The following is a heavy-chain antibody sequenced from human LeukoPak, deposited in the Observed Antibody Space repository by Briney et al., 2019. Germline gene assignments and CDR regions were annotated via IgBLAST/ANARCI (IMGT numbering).Heavy chain of an antibody. D-gene: IGHD3-10*01. V-gene: IGHV4-39*07. J-gene: IGHJ5*02. Sequence: SETLSLTCTVSGGSISSNNYYWGWIRQPPGKGLEWIGEINHSGSTNYNPSLKSRVTISVDTSKNQFSLKLSSVTAADTAVYYCARLNNYYGSGSPRGSAAFDPWGQGTLVTVSS. CDR3: ARLNNYYGSGSPRGSAAFDP. CDR1: GGSISSNNYY. CDR2: INHSGST.